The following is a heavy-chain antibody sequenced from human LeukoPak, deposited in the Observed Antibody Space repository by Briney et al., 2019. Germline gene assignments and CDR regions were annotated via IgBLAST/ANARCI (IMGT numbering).Heavy chain of an antibody. V-gene: IGHV3-23*01. CDR2: ISGSGRNT. CDR1: GITFSNYV. J-gene: IGHJ4*02. Sequence: GGSLRLSCAASGITFSNYVMSWVRQAPGKGLEWVSAISGSGRNTYYAASVKGRFTISRDNSKNMLHLQMNSLRAEDTAVYYCAKDRTSMVTTGLDYWGQGTLVTVSS. D-gene: IGHD4-17*01. CDR3: AKDRTSMVTTGLDY.